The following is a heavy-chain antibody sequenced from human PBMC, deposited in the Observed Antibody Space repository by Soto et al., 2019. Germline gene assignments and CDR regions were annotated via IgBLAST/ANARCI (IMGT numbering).Heavy chain of an antibody. CDR1: VYTLSSNIAG. CDR3: ARETFMYYYDSTGYQMDY. Sequence: TPSLPRVMPVYTLSSNIAGRGSIRQPGERGIECLGRTYYSSKYYNDYALSVKSRITITPDTSKTQFSLQLNSVTPEDTAVYYCARETFMYYYDSTGYQMDYWGQGTMVTVSS. D-gene: IGHD3-22*01. CDR2: TYYSSKYYN. V-gene: IGHV6-1*01. J-gene: IGHJ4*02.